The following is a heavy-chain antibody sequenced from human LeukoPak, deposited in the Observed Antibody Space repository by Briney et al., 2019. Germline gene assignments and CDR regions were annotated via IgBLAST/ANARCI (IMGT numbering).Heavy chain of an antibody. CDR1: GYTFSGYD. D-gene: IGHD6-19*01. V-gene: IGHV1-8*03. J-gene: IGHJ4*02. Sequence: GASVKVSCKASGYTFSGYDINWVRQATGQGLEWMGWMNPNSANTGYAQKFQGRVTITRNTSISTAYMELSSLRSEDTAVYYCARRSDWASFDYWGQGTLVTVS. CDR2: MNPNSANT. CDR3: ARRSDWASFDY.